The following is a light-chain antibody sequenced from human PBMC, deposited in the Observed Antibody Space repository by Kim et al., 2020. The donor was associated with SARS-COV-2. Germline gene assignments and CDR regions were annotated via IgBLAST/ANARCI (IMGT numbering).Light chain of an antibody. CDR2: RAS. Sequence: DIVMSQSPDSLAVSLGERATISCKSSQSVLYNANNEQYIAWYQQKPGQPPKLLIYRASIRESGAPDRFSGSGSGTDFTLTISSLQAEDVAVYYCHQYYAIPPTFGPGTKVDIK. V-gene: IGKV4-1*01. CDR1: QSVLYNANNEQY. CDR3: HQYYAIPPT. J-gene: IGKJ3*01.